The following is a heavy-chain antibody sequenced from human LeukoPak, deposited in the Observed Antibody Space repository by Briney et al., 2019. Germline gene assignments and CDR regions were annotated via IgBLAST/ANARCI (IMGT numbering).Heavy chain of an antibody. J-gene: IGHJ3*02. Sequence: SETLSLTCTVSGGSISSDHWNWIRQPPGKGLEWIGCIFYSGRTYYNPSLKSRVTISVDMSKSQFSLRLTSVTAADTAVYYCARAKDSEDSFAFDIWGQGIMVTVSS. CDR1: GGSISSDH. D-gene: IGHD2-15*01. CDR2: IFYSGRT. V-gene: IGHV4-59*12. CDR3: ARAKDSEDSFAFDI.